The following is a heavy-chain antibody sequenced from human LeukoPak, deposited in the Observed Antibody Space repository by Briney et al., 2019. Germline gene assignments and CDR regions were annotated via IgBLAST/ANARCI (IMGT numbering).Heavy chain of an antibody. Sequence: ASVNVSCKVSGYTLTELSMHWVRQAPGKGLEWMGGFDPEDGETIYAQKFQGRVTMAEDTSTVTAYMELSSLRSEDTAVYYCATSSDSSGWYAFDYWGQGTLVTVSS. D-gene: IGHD6-19*01. CDR1: GYTLTELS. V-gene: IGHV1-24*01. CDR3: ATSSDSSGWYAFDY. J-gene: IGHJ4*02. CDR2: FDPEDGET.